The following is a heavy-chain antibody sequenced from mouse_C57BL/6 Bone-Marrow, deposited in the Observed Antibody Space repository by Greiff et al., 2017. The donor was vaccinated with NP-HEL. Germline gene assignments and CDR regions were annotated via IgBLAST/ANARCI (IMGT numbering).Heavy chain of an antibody. CDR1: GFNIKDDY. D-gene: IGHD1-1*01. CDR3: TTCSSWFAY. V-gene: IGHV14-4*01. J-gene: IGHJ3*01. CDR2: IDPENGDT. Sequence: EVKLVESGAELVRPGASVKLSCTASGFNIKDDYMHWVKQRPEQGLEWIGWIDPENGDTEYASKFQGKATITADTSSNTAYLQLSSLTSEDTAVYYCTTCSSWFAYWGQGTLVTVSA.